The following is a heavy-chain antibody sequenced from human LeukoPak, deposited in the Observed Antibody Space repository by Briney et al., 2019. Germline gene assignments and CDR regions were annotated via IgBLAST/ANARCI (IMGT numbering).Heavy chain of an antibody. CDR1: GFTFSGSA. Sequence: GGSLRLSCAASGFTFSGSAMHWVRQASGKGLEWVGRIRSKANSYATAYAASVKGRFTISRDDSKNTAYLQMNSLKTEDTAVYYCTSLGIAAAGNDYWGQGTLVTVSS. CDR3: TSLGIAAAGNDY. J-gene: IGHJ4*02. D-gene: IGHD6-13*01. V-gene: IGHV3-73*01. CDR2: IRSKANSYAT.